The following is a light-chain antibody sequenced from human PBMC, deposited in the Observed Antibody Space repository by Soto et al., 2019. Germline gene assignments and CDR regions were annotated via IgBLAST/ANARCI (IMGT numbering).Light chain of an antibody. CDR3: QQYGSSSWT. CDR2: GAS. Sequence: EILFTQSPGTLSFSPGEKANLSCRASQSVSSSYFAWYQQRFGQAPRLLIYGASSRATGIPDRFSGSGSGTDFTLTISRLEPEDFAVYYCQQYGSSSWTFGQGTKVDIK. J-gene: IGKJ1*01. V-gene: IGKV3-20*01. CDR1: QSVSSSY.